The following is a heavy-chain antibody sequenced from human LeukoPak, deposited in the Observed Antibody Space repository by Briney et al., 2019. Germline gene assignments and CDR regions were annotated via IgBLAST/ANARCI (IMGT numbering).Heavy chain of an antibody. CDR3: ARPRDGSGSYYNVYSNWFDP. CDR1: GGSFSSYY. CDR2: IYYSGST. D-gene: IGHD3-10*01. J-gene: IGHJ5*02. V-gene: IGHV4-39*01. Sequence: SETLSLTCAVYGGSFSSYYWGWIRQPPGKGLEWIGSIYYSGSTYYNPSLKSRVTISVDTSKNQFSLKLSSVTAADTAVYYCARPRDGSGSYYNVYSNWFDPWGQGTLVTVSS.